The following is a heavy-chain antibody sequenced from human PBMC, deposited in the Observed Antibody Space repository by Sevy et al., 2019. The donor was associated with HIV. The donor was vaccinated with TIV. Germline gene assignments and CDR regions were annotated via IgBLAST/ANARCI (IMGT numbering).Heavy chain of an antibody. Sequence: SQTLSLTCAISGDSVSSNNAAWNWIRQSPSRGLEWLGRTYYRSKWYTDYAVSVKSRITISPDTSKNQFSLQLNSVTPDDTAVYYGAGATTVTPYYDSNYYMDVWDKGTTVTVSS. J-gene: IGHJ6*03. CDR1: GDSVSSNNAA. D-gene: IGHD4-17*01. V-gene: IGHV6-1*01. CDR2: TYYRSKWYT. CDR3: AGATTVTPYYDSNYYMDV.